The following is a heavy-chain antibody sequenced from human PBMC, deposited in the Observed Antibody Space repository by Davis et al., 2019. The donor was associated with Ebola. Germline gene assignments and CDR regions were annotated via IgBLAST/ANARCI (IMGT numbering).Heavy chain of an antibody. CDR2: IIPILGIA. J-gene: IGHJ6*02. V-gene: IGHV1-69*04. D-gene: IGHD3-10*01. CDR1: GGTFSSYA. Sequence: SVKVSCKASGGTFSSYAISWVRQAPGQGLEWMGRIIPILGIANYAQKFQGRVTITADKSTSTAYMELSSLRSEDTAVYYCARDQGYYGSGSYYSRYYGMDVWGQGTTVTVSS. CDR3: ARDQGYYGSGSYYSRYYGMDV.